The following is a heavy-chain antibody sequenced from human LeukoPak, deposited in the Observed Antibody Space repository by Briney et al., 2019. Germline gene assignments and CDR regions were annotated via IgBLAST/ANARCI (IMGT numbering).Heavy chain of an antibody. Sequence: AGGSLRLSCAASGFTFSSYGMHWVRQAPGKGLEWVAVTSPDEGLKFYGDSVKGRFTISRDNSKNTLYLQMNSLRAEDTAVYYCARHAGRGYSYGFKSYFDYWGQGTLVTVSS. CDR1: GFTFSSYG. V-gene: IGHV3-30*12. D-gene: IGHD5-18*01. CDR3: ARHAGRGYSYGFKSYFDY. CDR2: TSPDEGLK. J-gene: IGHJ4*02.